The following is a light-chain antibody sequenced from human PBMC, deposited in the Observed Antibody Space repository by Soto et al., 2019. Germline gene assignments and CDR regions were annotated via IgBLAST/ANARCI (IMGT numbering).Light chain of an antibody. Sequence: EIVLTQSPATLSLSPGERATLSCRASQSVSSYLAWYQQKPGQAPRLLIYDASNRATGIPARFSGSGSGTDFNLTSSSLEPEDFAVYYCQQRSNWTPWTFGQGTKVEIK. CDR1: QSVSSY. CDR2: DAS. V-gene: IGKV3-11*01. CDR3: QQRSNWTPWT. J-gene: IGKJ1*01.